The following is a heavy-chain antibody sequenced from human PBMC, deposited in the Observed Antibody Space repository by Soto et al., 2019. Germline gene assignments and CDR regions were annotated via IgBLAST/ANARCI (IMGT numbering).Heavy chain of an antibody. CDR2: ISSSGSTI. J-gene: IGHJ6*02. D-gene: IGHD3-16*01. V-gene: IGHV3-11*01. CDR1: GFTFSDDY. CDR3: ARGAYDYVWGSHTYGMDV. Sequence: QVQLVESGGGLVKPGGSLRLSCAASGFTFSDDYMSWIRQAPGKGLEWVSYISSSGSTIYYADSVKGRFTISRDNAKNSLYLQMNSLRAVDTAMYYCARGAYDYVWGSHTYGMDVWGQGTTVTVSS.